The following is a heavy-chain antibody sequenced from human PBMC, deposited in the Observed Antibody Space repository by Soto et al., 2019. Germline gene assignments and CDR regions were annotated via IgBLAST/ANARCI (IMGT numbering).Heavy chain of an antibody. CDR3: ARGQEGVVATH. V-gene: IGHV4-34*01. Sequence: QVQLQQWGAGLLKPSETLSLNCAVNGGSLSGYYWCWIRQPPGKGLEWIGEIKDGGYTNYSPSLKSRDTISSDTSNNQFSLRLNSVTAADTGVYYCARGQEGVVATHWDQGALVTVSS. D-gene: IGHD5-12*01. CDR2: IKDGGYT. J-gene: IGHJ4*02. CDR1: GGSLSGYY.